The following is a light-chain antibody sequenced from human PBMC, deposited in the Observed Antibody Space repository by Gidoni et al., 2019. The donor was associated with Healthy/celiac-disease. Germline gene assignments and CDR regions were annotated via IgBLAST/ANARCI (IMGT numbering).Light chain of an antibody. J-gene: IGLJ2*01. Sequence: QSVLTQPPSASRTPGQRVTISCSGSSSNNGSNTVNWDQQLPGTAPKILIYSNDQRPAGVPDRFSGSKSGTSASLAISGLQSEDEADYYCAAWDDSLRVVFGGGTKLTVL. CDR1: SSNNGSNT. CDR2: SND. V-gene: IGLV1-44*01. CDR3: AAWDDSLRVV.